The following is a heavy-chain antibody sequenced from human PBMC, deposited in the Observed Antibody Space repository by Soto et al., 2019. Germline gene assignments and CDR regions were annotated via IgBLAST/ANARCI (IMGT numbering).Heavy chain of an antibody. Sequence: QVQLVQSGAEVKKPGSSVKVSCKASGGTFSSYAISWVRQAPGQGLEWMGGIIPIFRTPDYAQKFQGRVKIPADETARTAYMELSGLRSEDTAVYYCARDNDRQRLGGNYYYITDVWGQWTTVTVSS. V-gene: IGHV1-69*12. CDR2: IIPIFRTP. J-gene: IGHJ6*02. CDR1: GGTFSSYA. D-gene: IGHD5-12*01. CDR3: ARDNDRQRLGGNYYYITDV.